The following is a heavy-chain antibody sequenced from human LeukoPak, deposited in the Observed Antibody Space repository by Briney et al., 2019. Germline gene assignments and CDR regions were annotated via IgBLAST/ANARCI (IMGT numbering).Heavy chain of an antibody. CDR3: AKDIGYDYGGPTDY. Sequence: GGSLRLSCAASGFTFDDYAMHWVRQAPGKGLEWVSGISWNSGSIGYADSVKGRFTISRDNAKNSLYLQMNSLRAEDTALYYCAKDIGYDYGGPTDYWGQGTLVTVSS. CDR2: ISWNSGSI. J-gene: IGHJ4*02. V-gene: IGHV3-9*01. D-gene: IGHD4-23*01. CDR1: GFTFDDYA.